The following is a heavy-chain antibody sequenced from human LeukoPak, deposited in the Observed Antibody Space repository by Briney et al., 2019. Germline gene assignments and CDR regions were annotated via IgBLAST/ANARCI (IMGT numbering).Heavy chain of an antibody. CDR3: ATAGYGYNYAGY. V-gene: IGHV1-46*01. CDR2: LNPNGGST. J-gene: IGHJ4*02. CDR1: GYSFTSYY. D-gene: IGHD5-24*01. Sequence: ASVKVSCKASGYSFTSYYMHWVRQAPGQGLEWMGILNPNGGSTTYSQKFQGRVTMTGDVSTSSVFMELSSLRSEDTAVYYCATAGYGYNYAGYWGQGTLVIVSS.